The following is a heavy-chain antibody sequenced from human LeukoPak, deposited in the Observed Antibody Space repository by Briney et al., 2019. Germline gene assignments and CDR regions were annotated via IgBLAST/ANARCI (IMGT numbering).Heavy chain of an antibody. Sequence: SETLSLTCSVSGGYISSYYWGWIRQPPAKGVEWIGYIYYSGSTNYNPPLKSRVTISVDTSKDQFSLKLSSVTAADTAVYYCARGGDYGEIDYWGQGTLVTVSS. CDR3: ARGGDYGEIDY. CDR2: IYYSGST. V-gene: IGHV4-59*01. D-gene: IGHD4-17*01. CDR1: GGYISSYY. J-gene: IGHJ4*02.